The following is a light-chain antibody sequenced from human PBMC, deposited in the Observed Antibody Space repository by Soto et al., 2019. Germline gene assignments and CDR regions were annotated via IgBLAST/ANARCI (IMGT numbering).Light chain of an antibody. Sequence: EIVMTQSPATLSVSRGQRTTLSCMASQNLGSNVAWYQQKPGQAPRLLIYGASSRATGIPDRFSGSGSGTDFTLTISRLEPEDFAVYYCQQYDNWSLTFGGGTKVDIK. CDR3: QQYDNWSLT. CDR1: QNLGSN. V-gene: IGKV3D-15*01. J-gene: IGKJ4*01. CDR2: GAS.